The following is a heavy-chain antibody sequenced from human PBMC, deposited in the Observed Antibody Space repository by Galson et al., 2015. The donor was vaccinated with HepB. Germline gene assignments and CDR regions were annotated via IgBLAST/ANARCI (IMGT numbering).Heavy chain of an antibody. CDR1: GFTFSNAW. CDR2: IKSKTDGGTT. J-gene: IGHJ3*02. D-gene: IGHD2-21*01. V-gene: IGHV3-15*01. Sequence: LRLSCAASGFTFSNAWMSWVRQAPGKGLEWVGRIKSKTDGGTTDYAAPVNGRFTISRDDSKNTLYLQMNSLKTEDTAVYYCTCGTYRGPPDAFDIWGQGTMITVSS. CDR3: TCGTYRGPPDAFDI.